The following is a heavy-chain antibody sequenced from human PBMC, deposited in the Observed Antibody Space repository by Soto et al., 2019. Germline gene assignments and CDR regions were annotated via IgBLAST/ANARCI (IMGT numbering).Heavy chain of an antibody. CDR1: GYTFTNYG. CDR2: ISAYNGNT. CDR3: ARGVGSGSYYHQYNWFAP. D-gene: IGHD3-10*01. J-gene: IGHJ5*02. V-gene: IGHV1-18*01. Sequence: QVQLVQSGAEVKKPGASVKVSCKASGYTFTNYGISWVRQAPGQGLEWMGWISAYNGNTKYAQKFQGRVTMPTDTSTSTPYMELRRLRSDDTAVYYCARGVGSGSYYHQYNWFAPWGQGTLVTVSS.